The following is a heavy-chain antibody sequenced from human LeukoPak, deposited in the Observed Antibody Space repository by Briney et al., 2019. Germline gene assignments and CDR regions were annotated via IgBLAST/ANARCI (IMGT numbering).Heavy chain of an antibody. CDR3: ARSLRYFDWLPDY. CDR2: INHSGGST. V-gene: IGHV4-34*01. D-gene: IGHD3-9*01. CDR1: GGTFSGYY. Sequence: SETLSLTCAVYGGTFSGYYWSWIRQPPGKGLEWIGEINHSGGSTNYNPSLKSRVTISVDTSKNQFSLKLSSVTAADTAVYYCARSLRYFDWLPDYWGQGTLVTVSS. J-gene: IGHJ4*02.